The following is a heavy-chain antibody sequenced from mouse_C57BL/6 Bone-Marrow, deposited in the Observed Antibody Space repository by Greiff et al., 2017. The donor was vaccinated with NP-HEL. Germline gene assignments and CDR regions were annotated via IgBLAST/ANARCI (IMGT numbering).Heavy chain of an antibody. J-gene: IGHJ3*01. V-gene: IGHV1-22*01. Sequence: EVKLQESGPELVKPGASVKMSCKASGYTFTDYNMHWVKQSHGKSLEWIGYINPNNGGTSYNQKFKGKATLTVNKSSSTAYMELRSLTSEDSAVYYCAKGGMVTGAYWGQGTLVTVSA. D-gene: IGHD2-3*01. CDR1: GYTFTDYN. CDR2: INPNNGGT. CDR3: AKGGMVTGAY.